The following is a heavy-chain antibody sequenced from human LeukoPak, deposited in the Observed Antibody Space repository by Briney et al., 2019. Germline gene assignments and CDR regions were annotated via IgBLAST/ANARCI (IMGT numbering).Heavy chain of an antibody. CDR3: ARDNRPYYYDSSGYLPEFDP. CDR1: GFTFSSYW. D-gene: IGHD3-22*01. CDR2: INSDGSST. J-gene: IGHJ5*02. Sequence: GGSLRLSCAASGFTFSSYWMHWVRHAPGKGLVWVSRINSDGSSTSYADSVKGRFTISRDNAKNTLYLQMNSLRAEDTAVYYCARDNRPYYYDSSGYLPEFDPWGQGTLVTVSS. V-gene: IGHV3-74*01.